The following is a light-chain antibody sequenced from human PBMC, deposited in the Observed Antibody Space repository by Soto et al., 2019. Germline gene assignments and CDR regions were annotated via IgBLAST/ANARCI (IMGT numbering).Light chain of an antibody. CDR1: SSNIGAGYG. Sequence: QSVLTQPPSVSGAPGQRVTISCAGTSSNIGAGYGVHWYQQLPGRAPKLLIHNYVDRPSGVPDRFSGSKSGTSASLAITGLQGEDEGDDDCQSYYSKLSGSLFGGGTKLTVL. V-gene: IGLV1-40*01. J-gene: IGLJ2*01. CDR3: QSYYSKLSGSL. CDR2: NYV.